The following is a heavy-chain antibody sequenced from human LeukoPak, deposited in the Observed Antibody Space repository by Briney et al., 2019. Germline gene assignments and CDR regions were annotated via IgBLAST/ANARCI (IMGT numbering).Heavy chain of an antibody. Sequence: SETLSLTCTVSGGSISSYYWSWIRQPPGKGLEWIGYIYYSGSTYYNPSLKSRVTISVDTSKNQFSLKLSSVTAADTAAYYCARHVVVVPAAIVPRFAFDIWGQGTMVTVSS. CDR1: GGSISSYY. CDR2: IYYSGST. J-gene: IGHJ3*02. V-gene: IGHV4-59*06. D-gene: IGHD2-2*01. CDR3: ARHVVVVPAAIVPRFAFDI.